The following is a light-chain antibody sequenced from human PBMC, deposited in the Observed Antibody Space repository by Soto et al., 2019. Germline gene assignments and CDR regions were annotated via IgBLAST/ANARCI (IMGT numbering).Light chain of an antibody. CDR3: AAWDDSLNGPL. Sequence: QSVLTQPPSASGTPGQRVAISCSGSSSNIGSNTVNWYQQLPGMAPTLLIYSNNQRPSGVPDRFSGSKSGTSASLAVSGLQSEDEADYYCAAWDDSLNGPLFGGGTKPTVL. V-gene: IGLV1-44*01. CDR1: SSNIGSNT. CDR2: SNN. J-gene: IGLJ3*02.